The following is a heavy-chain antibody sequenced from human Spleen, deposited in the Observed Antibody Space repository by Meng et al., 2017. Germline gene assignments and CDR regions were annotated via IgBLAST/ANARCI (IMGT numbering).Heavy chain of an antibody. CDR1: GFSFSNAA. D-gene: IGHD4-11*01. J-gene: IGHJ3*02. Sequence: GESLKISCTASGFSFSNAAMSWVRQAPGKGLEWVSGISNNGGSRYYADSVKGRFTISRDNSQKTLYLLMNSLRPEDTAVYRCTKGFEHKDYISAFDIWGQGTMVTVSS. CDR2: ISNNGGSR. V-gene: IGHV3-23*01. CDR3: TKGFEHKDYISAFDI.